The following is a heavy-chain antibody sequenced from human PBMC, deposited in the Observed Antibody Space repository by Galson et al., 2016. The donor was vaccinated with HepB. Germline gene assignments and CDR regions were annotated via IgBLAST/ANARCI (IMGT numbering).Heavy chain of an antibody. Sequence: SLRLSCAASGFTFDDYAMHWVRQAPGNGLEWVSADGWNSGYNAYVDYVKGRFTISSDNAKNALYLEMTSLRAEDTALYYCAQGRGSGITAAVGNFWGQGTLVTVSA. V-gene: IGHV3-9*01. CDR3: AQGRGSGITAAVGNF. CDR2: DGWNSGYN. D-gene: IGHD6-13*01. J-gene: IGHJ4*02. CDR1: GFTFDDYA.